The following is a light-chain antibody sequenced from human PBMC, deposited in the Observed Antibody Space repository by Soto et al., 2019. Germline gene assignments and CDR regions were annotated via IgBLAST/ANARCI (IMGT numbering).Light chain of an antibody. CDR1: QTVSITY. Sequence: PGESATLSCRASQTVSITYLTWYQQKPGQAPRLLIFGASKRATGIPDRFSGSGSGRDFSLTISRLDPEDFAVYYCQQYSSSPITFGQGTRLEIK. CDR2: GAS. J-gene: IGKJ5*01. V-gene: IGKV3-20*01. CDR3: QQYSSSPIT.